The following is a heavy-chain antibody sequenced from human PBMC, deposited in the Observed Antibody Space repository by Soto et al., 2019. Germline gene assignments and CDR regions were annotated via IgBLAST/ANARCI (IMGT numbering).Heavy chain of an antibody. CDR3: ARDQAYSSSWYDYFDY. CDR2: IKQDGSEK. Sequence: PGGSLRLSCAASGFPFSSYWMSWVRQAPGKGLEWVANIKQDGSEKYYVDSVKGRFTISRDNAKNSLYLQMNSLRAEDTAVYYCARDQAYSSSWYDYFDYWGQGTLVTVSS. CDR1: GFPFSSYW. J-gene: IGHJ4*02. V-gene: IGHV3-7*04. D-gene: IGHD6-13*01.